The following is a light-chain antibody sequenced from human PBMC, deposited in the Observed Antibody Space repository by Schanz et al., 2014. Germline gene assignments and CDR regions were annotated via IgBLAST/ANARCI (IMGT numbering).Light chain of an antibody. CDR1: QSVSSNY. CDR3: QQYDRSL. V-gene: IGKV3-15*01. Sequence: EIVMTQSPATLSVSPGERATLSCRASQSVSSNYLAWYQQKPGQAPRLLIYGASTRATGIPARFSGSGSGTEFTLTISSLQAEDFAVYYCQQYDRSLFGPGTKVDIK. J-gene: IGKJ3*01. CDR2: GAS.